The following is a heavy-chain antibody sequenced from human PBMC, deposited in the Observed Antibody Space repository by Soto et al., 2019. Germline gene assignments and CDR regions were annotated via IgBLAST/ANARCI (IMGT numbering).Heavy chain of an antibody. D-gene: IGHD1-1*01. V-gene: IGHV1-18*01. CDR3: ARGRYGDY. CDR1: GYDFTTYG. CDR2: ISAHNGNT. Sequence: QVHLVQSGAEVKKPGASVKVSCKGSGYDFTTYGITWVRQAPGQGLEWMAWISAHNGNTDYAQKLQGRVTVTRDTSTSTAKMELRSLRSDDAAVYYWARGRYGDYWGQGALVTVSS. J-gene: IGHJ4*02.